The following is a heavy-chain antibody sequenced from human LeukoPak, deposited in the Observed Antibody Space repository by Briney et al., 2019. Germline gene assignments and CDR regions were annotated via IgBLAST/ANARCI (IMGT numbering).Heavy chain of an antibody. J-gene: IGHJ4*02. CDR3: ARVYYDNSGYYPYYFDY. V-gene: IGHV1-69*05. CDR2: IIPIFGTA. Sequence: ASVKVSCKASGGTFSSYAISWVRQAPGQGLEWMGGIIPIFGTANYAQKFQGRVTMTRNTSISTAYMELSSLRSEDTAVYYCARVYYDNSGYYPYYFDYWGQGTLVTVSS. CDR1: GGTFSSYA. D-gene: IGHD3-22*01.